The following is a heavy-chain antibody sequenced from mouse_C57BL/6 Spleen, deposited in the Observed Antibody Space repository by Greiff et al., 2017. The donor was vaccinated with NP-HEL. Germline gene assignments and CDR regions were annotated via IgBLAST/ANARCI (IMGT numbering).Heavy chain of an antibody. CDR1: GYAFSSSW. V-gene: IGHV1-82*01. J-gene: IGHJ4*01. CDR2: IYPGDGDT. CDR3: ARGGAMDY. Sequence: QVQLQQSGPELVKPGASVKISCKASGYAFSSSWMNWVKQRPGEGLEWIGRIYPGDGDTNYNGKFKGKATLTADKSSSTAYMQLSSLTSEDSAVYFCARGGAMDYWGQGTSVTVSS.